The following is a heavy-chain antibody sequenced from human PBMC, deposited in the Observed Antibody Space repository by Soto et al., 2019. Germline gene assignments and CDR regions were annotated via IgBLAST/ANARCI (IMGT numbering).Heavy chain of an antibody. CDR2: IYYIGST. CDR3: ARADYYGSGSPVNGFDP. Sequence: PSETLSLTFAVSCYSIISSNWCGLIRHPPWKGLEWIGYIYYIGSTYYNPSLKSRVTMSVDTSKNQFSLKLSSVTAVDTAVYYCARADYYGSGSPVNGFDPWGQGTLVTVSS. V-gene: IGHV4-28*03. D-gene: IGHD3-10*01. J-gene: IGHJ5*02. CDR1: CYSIISSNW.